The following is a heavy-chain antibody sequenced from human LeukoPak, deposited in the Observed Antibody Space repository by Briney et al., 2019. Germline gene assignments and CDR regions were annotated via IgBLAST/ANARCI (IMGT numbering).Heavy chain of an antibody. V-gene: IGHV3-66*01. J-gene: IGHJ5*02. Sequence: GGSLRLSCAASGFTVSSNYVGWVRQAPGKGLEWVSVIYRDGSTYYADPVKGRFTISRDNSKNTLYLQMNNLRVEDTAVYYCARVMTAITNWFDPWGQGTLVTVSS. CDR1: GFTVSSNY. D-gene: IGHD2-21*02. CDR3: ARVMTAITNWFDP. CDR2: IYRDGST.